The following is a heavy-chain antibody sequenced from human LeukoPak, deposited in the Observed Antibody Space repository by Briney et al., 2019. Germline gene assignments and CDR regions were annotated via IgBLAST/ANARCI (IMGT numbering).Heavy chain of an antibody. V-gene: IGHV3-23*01. CDR1: GFTFSSYA. CDR3: AKDRGSSGWYILDAFDI. J-gene: IGHJ3*02. Sequence: GGSLRLSCAASGFTFSSYAMSWVRQAPGKGLEWVSAISGSGGSTYYADSVKGRFTISRDNSKNTLYLQMNSLRAEDTAVYYCAKDRGSSGWYILDAFDIWGQGTMVTVSS. D-gene: IGHD6-19*01. CDR2: ISGSGGST.